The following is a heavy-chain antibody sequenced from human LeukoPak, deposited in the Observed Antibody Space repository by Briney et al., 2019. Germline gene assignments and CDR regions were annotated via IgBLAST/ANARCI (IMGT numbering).Heavy chain of an antibody. J-gene: IGHJ3*02. CDR2: INPNSGGT. D-gene: IGHD6-19*01. V-gene: IGHV1-2*04. CDR3: ASSVAGSAFDI. Sequence: ASVKVSCKASGYTFTRYYMYWVRQAPGQGLEWMGWINPNSGGTKYAQKFQGWVTMTRDTSINTAYMELSRLKSDDTAVYYCASSVAGSAFDIWGQGTMVTVSS. CDR1: GYTFTRYY.